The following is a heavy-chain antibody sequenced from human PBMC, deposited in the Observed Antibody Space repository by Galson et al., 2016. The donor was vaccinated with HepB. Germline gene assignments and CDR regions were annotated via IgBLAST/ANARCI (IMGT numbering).Heavy chain of an antibody. Sequence: SVKVSCKAPGYTFTGYYMHWVRQAPGQGLEWMGWINPNSDGTNYAQKFQGRVTMTRDTSISTAYMELSRLRSDDTAVYYCARGKWLWFRELLGWFDPWGQGTLVTVSS. J-gene: IGHJ5*02. CDR3: ARGKWLWFRELLGWFDP. CDR2: INPNSDGT. V-gene: IGHV1-2*02. D-gene: IGHD3-10*01. CDR1: GYTFTGYY.